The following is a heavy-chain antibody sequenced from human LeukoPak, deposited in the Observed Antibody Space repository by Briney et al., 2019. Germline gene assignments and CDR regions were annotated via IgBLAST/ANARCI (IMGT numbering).Heavy chain of an antibody. D-gene: IGHD3-10*01. J-gene: IGHJ4*02. CDR3: ARNPISGSHPVDY. V-gene: IGHV1-69*13. CDR2: IIPIFGTA. Sequence: ASVKVSCKASGGTLSSYAISWVRQAPGQGLEWMGGIIPIFGTANYAQKFQGRVTITADESTSTAYMELSSLRSEDTAVYYCARNPISGSHPVDYWGQGTLVTVSS. CDR1: GGTLSSYA.